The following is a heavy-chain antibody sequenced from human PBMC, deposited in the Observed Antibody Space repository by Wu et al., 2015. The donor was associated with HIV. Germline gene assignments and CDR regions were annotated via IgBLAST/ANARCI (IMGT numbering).Heavy chain of an antibody. CDR2: IKPDSGAT. Sequence: QVQLVQSGTEMKKSGASLKVSCKTSGYTFSAHYIHWVRQAPGQGLEWMGWIKPDSGATKFAPAFQGTITHDKRHVHQHSQSTIGQSETNDTATYYCARDWQFQVTFGDFYMDIWGNGTTVIVSP. V-gene: IGHV1-2*02. D-gene: IGHD3-3*01. CDR1: GYTFSAHY. J-gene: IGHJ6*04. CDR3: ARDWQFQVTFGDFYMDI.